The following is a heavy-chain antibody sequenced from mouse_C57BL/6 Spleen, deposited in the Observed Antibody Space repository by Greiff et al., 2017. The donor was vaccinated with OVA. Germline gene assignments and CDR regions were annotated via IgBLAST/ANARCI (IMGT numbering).Heavy chain of an antibody. Sequence: DVQLVESGGGLVQPGGSLKLSCAASGFTFSDYGMAWVRQAPRKGPEWVAFISNLAYSIYYADTVTGRFTISRENAKNTLYLEMSSLRSEDTAMYYCARGGFTTVVANWYFDVWGTGTTVTVSS. CDR1: GFTFSDYG. J-gene: IGHJ1*03. CDR2: ISNLAYSI. D-gene: IGHD1-1*01. V-gene: IGHV5-15*01. CDR3: ARGGFTTVVANWYFDV.